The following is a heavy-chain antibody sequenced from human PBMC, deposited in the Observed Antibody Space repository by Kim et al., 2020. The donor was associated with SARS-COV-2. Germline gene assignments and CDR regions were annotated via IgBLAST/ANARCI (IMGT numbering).Heavy chain of an antibody. D-gene: IGHD3-16*01. V-gene: IGHV3-13*01. CDR3: ARGLGRMITFGGPPPAIDY. J-gene: IGHJ4*02. Sequence: GRFTISRENAKNSLYLQMNSLRAGDTAVYYCARGLGRMITFGGPPPAIDYWGQGTLVTVSS.